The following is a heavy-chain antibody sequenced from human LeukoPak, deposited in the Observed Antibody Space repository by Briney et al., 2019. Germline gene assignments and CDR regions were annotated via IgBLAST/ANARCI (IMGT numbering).Heavy chain of an antibody. CDR1: TFTFGDYS. D-gene: IGHD1-1*01. J-gene: IGHJ4*02. V-gene: IGHV3-48*01. CDR2: ISGSSGTT. CDR3: ARERAYGTQDYLDY. Sequence: GVSLCLSCAASTFTFGDYSMNWVRQAPGKGLEWILYISGSSGTTYYADSVRGRFTNSRDNPKNSLFLQMNSLRVEDTAVYYCARERAYGTQDYLDYWGQGTRVTVSS.